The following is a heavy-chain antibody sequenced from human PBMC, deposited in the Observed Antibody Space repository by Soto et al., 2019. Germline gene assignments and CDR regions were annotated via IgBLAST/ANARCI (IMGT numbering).Heavy chain of an antibody. J-gene: IGHJ5*02. CDR3: ARVGCSSTSCYGRNWFDP. D-gene: IGHD2-2*01. V-gene: IGHV1-3*01. Sequence: ASVKVSCKASGGTFSSYAISWVRQAPGQRLEWMGWINAGNGNTKYSQKFQGRVTITRDTSASTAYMELSSLRSEDTAVYYCARVGCSSTSCYGRNWFDPWGQGTLVTVSS. CDR1: GGTFSSYA. CDR2: INAGNGNT.